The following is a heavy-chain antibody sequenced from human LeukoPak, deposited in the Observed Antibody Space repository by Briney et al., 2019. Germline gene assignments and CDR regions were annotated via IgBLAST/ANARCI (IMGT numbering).Heavy chain of an antibody. CDR3: ARDPYTGSMFDY. Sequence: PGGTLRLSCATSGFTFTSVSMSWVRQAPGKGLEWVAFIGHVDGDIFYADSVKGRFNISRDDAKGSVYLQMNSLRVDDTAVYFCARDPYTGSMFDYWGHGTLVLVS. D-gene: IGHD1-1*01. J-gene: IGHJ4*01. V-gene: IGHV3-21*01. CDR2: IGHVDGDI. CDR1: GFTFTSVS.